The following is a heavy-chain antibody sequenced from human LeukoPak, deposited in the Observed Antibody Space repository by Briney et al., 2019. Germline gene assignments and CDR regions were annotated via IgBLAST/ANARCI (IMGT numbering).Heavy chain of an antibody. CDR3: VRGGGSCRPFNAFDI. J-gene: IGHJ3*02. V-gene: IGHV3-48*03. CDR2: ISISGSTI. CDR1: GFTFSSYE. D-gene: IGHD2-15*01. Sequence: GGSLRLSCAASGFTFSSYEMNWVRQAPGKGLEWVSYISISGSTIYNADSVKGRFTISRDNAKNSLYLQMNSLRAEDTAVYYCVRGGGSCRPFNAFDIWGQGTMVTVSS.